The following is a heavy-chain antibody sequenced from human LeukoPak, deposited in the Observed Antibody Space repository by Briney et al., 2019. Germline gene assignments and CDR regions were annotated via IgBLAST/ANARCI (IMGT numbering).Heavy chain of an antibody. CDR3: AGAFWTGRRMDV. CDR1: GFTFSSYA. CDR2: ISYDGSDK. D-gene: IGHD3/OR15-3a*01. Sequence: PGGSLRLSCAASGFTFSSYAMHWVRQAPGKGLEWVAVISYDGSDKNYADSVKGRFTYAGSVKGRFTISRDNSKNTLYLQMNSLRPEDMAVYYCAGAFWTGRRMDVWGKGTTVTVSS. J-gene: IGHJ6*04. V-gene: IGHV3-30*04.